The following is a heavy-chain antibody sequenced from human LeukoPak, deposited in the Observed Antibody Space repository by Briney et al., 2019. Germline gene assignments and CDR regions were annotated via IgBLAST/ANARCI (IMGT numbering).Heavy chain of an antibody. CDR2: IYYSGST. J-gene: IGHJ4*02. Sequence: SETLSLTCTVSGDSFNYYFYSWIRQPPGKGLEWIGYIYYSGSTNYNPSLKSRVTISVDTSKNQFSLKLSSVTAADTAVYYCARGRYCSSTSRADECYFDYWGQGTLVTVSS. V-gene: IGHV4-59*01. CDR3: ARGRYCSSTSRADECYFDY. CDR1: GDSFNYYF. D-gene: IGHD2-2*01.